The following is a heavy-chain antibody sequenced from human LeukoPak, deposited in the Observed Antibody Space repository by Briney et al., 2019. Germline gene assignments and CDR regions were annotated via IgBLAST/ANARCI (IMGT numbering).Heavy chain of an antibody. V-gene: IGHV4-39*01. CDR2: IYYSGNT. J-gene: IGHJ4*02. Sequence: SETLSLTCAVSGGSISCSSYYWGWIRQPPGKGLEWIGSIYYSGNTYYNPSLKSRVTISVDTSKNQFSLKLSSVSAADTAVYYCARHVRMGPADLRYFAYWGQGTLVTVSS. CDR3: ARHVRMGPADLRYFAY. D-gene: IGHD3-9*01. CDR1: GGSISCSSYY.